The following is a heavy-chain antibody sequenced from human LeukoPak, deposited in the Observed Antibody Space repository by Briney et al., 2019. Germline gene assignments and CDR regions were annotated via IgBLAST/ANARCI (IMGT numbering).Heavy chain of an antibody. CDR2: LKGGGET. CDR1: GFPFPYYA. CDR3: ARASWISTADAVW. V-gene: IGHV3-23*01. J-gene: IGHJ4*02. D-gene: IGHD2-2*03. Sequence: PGGALILSCGAPGFPFPYYAMSGVRQAPARGPEGLSSLKGGGETFCADSVKGRFTLSRDDSRNTVYLQLNNLRVEATAIYYCARASWISTADAVWWGQGTQVTVSS.